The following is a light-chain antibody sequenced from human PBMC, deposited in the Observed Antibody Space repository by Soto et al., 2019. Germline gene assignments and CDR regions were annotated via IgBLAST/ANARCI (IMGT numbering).Light chain of an antibody. V-gene: IGKV3-20*01. CDR2: GSS. J-gene: IGKJ2*01. CDR1: QSVSNNY. CDR3: QQYGSSPPYT. Sequence: EVVLTQSPGTLSLSPGERATLSCRASQSVSNNYFAWYQQKPGQAPRLLIFGSSDRATGIPDRFSGSGSGTDFTLTISRLEPEDFAVYYCQQYGSSPPYTFGQGTPLESK.